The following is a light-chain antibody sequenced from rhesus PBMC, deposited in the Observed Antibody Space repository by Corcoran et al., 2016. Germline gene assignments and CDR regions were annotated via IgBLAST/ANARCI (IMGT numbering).Light chain of an antibody. CDR1: QGITND. J-gene: IGKJ3*01. CDR3: QHYYSSPFT. Sequence: DIQMTQSPSSLSASVGDRVTITCRAIQGITNDLAWYQQKPGETSKLLTYEASSLQRVIPSRFSGGGSGTDFTITISSLQSEDFATYYCQHYYSSPFTFGPGAKLDIK. V-gene: IGKV1-21*01. CDR2: EAS.